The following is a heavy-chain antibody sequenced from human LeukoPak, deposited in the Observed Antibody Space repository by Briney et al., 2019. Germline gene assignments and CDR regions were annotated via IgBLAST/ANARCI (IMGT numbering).Heavy chain of an antibody. V-gene: IGHV1-8*01. CDR2: MNPNSGNT. J-gene: IGHJ4*02. CDR1: GYTFTSYD. CDR3: ARGGYCTNGVCLGEDY. Sequence: ASVKVSCKASGYTFTSYDINWVRQATGQGLEWMGWMNPNSGNTGYVQKFQGRVTMTRNTSISTAYMELSSLRSEDTAVYYCARGGYCTNGVCLGEDYWGQGTLVTVSS. D-gene: IGHD2-8*01.